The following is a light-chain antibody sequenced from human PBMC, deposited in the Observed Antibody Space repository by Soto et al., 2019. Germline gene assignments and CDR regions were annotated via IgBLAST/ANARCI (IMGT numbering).Light chain of an antibody. CDR3: SSYTSSSSVV. CDR2: DVS. CDR1: SSDVGGYNY. V-gene: IGLV2-14*01. Sequence: QSALTQPASVSGSPGQSITISCTGTSSDVGGYNYVSWYQQHPGKAPKLMIYDVSNRPSGVSNRFSGSKSGNTASLTISGLEAEAEADYDCSSYTSSSSVVFGGGTKVTVL. J-gene: IGLJ2*01.